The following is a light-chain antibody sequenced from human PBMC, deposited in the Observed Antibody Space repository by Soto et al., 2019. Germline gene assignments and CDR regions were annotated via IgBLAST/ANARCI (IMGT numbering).Light chain of an antibody. CDR3: QQYGSSPPT. CDR2: AAS. CDR1: HRISSSY. Sequence: ENVVTQIPGTLSLFPGKRSTISCRATHRISSSYLAWYQQTPGQAPRLLIYAASTRATGIPARFSGSGSGTDFSLTISRLQAEDFAVYYCQQYGSSPPTFGQGTKVDI. V-gene: IGKV3-20*01. J-gene: IGKJ1*01.